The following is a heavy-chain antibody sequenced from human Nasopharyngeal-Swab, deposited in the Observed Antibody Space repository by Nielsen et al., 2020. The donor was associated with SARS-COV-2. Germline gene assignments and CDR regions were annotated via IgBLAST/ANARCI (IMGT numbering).Heavy chain of an antibody. D-gene: IGHD1-26*01. CDR2: MSYSGST. V-gene: IGHV4-59*01. Sequence: SETLSLTCTVSGGSISSNYWNWIRQPPGKGLERIGYMSYSGSTNYNPSLNSRVTISLDTSKNQFSLRLSSVTSADTAVYYCARSLVGVSRHFDYWGQGALVTVSS. CDR3: ARSLVGVSRHFDY. CDR1: GGSISSNY. J-gene: IGHJ4*02.